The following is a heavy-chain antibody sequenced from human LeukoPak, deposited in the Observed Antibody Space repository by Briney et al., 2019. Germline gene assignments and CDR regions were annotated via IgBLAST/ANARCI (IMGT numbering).Heavy chain of an antibody. V-gene: IGHV3-23*01. J-gene: IGHJ4*02. CDR1: GFTFSSYA. CDR3: ARWLLLSRYFDY. CDR2: ISGSGGST. D-gene: IGHD3-22*01. Sequence: GSLRLSCAASGFTFSSYAMSWVRQSTGEGLGWASAISGSGGSTYYADSVKGRFTISRDNSKNTLYLQMNSLRAEDTAVYYCARWLLLSRYFDYWGQGTLVTVSS.